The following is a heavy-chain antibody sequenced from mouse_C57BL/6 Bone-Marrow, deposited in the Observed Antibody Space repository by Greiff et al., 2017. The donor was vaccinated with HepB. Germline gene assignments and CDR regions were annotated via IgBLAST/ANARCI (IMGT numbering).Heavy chain of an antibody. J-gene: IGHJ4*01. CDR1: GYTFTSYW. V-gene: IGHV1-69*01. CDR3: ARERGYAMDY. CDR2: IDPSDSYT. Sequence: VQLQQPGAELVMPGASVKLSCKASGYTFTSYWMHWVKQRPGQGLEWIGEIDPSDSYTNYNPKFKGKSTLTVDKSSSTAYMPLSSLTSEDSAVYYCARERGYAMDYWGQGTSVTVSS.